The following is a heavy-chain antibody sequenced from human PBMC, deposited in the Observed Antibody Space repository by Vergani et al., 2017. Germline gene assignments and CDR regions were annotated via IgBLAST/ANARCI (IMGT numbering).Heavy chain of an antibody. CDR1: GGSFSGYY. J-gene: IGHJ6*02. Sequence: QVQLQQWGAGLLKPSETLSLTCAVYGGSFSGYYWSWIRQPPGKGLGCSGEINHSESTNYNPSLKSRVTISVDTSKNQFSLKLSSVTAADTAVYYCARGLTVVVVAAARGMDVWGQGTTVTVSS. CDR2: INHSEST. D-gene: IGHD2-15*01. CDR3: ARGLTVVVVAAARGMDV. V-gene: IGHV4-34*01.